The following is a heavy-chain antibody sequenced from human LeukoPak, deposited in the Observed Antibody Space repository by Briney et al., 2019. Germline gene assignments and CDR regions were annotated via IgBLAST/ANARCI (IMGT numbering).Heavy chain of an antibody. CDR3: ARGGSGYDFWSGYSYYFDY. D-gene: IGHD3-3*01. Sequence: SETLSLTCAVYGGSFSGYYWSWIRQPPGKGLEWSGDINHSGSTNYNPSLKSRVTISVDTSKNQSSLKLSSVTAADTAVYYCARGGSGYDFWSGYSYYFDYCGQGTLVTVSS. CDR1: GGSFSGYY. V-gene: IGHV4-34*01. J-gene: IGHJ4*02. CDR2: INHSGST.